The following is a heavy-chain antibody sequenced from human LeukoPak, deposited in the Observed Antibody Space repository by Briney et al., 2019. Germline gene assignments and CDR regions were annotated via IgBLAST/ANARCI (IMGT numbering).Heavy chain of an antibody. V-gene: IGHV4-38-2*02. D-gene: IGHD3-16*02. CDR1: GYSISSGYY. J-gene: IGHJ5*02. CDR3: ARYVWGSYRFRQVWFDP. CDR2: IYHSGST. Sequence: PSETLSLTCTVSGYSISSGYYWGWIRQPPGKGLEWIGSIYHSGSTNYNPSLKSRVTISVDTSKNQFSLKLSSVTAADTAVYYCARYVWGSYRFRQVWFDPWGQGTLVTVSS.